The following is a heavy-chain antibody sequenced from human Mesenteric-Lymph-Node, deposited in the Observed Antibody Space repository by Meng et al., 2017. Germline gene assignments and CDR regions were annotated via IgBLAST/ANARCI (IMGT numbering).Heavy chain of an antibody. CDR1: GGSISSSDYY. Sequence: QVQLQESGPGLVKPSQTLSLTCTVSGGSISSSDYYWSWILQPPGKGLEWIGYIYYSGSTYYNPSLKSRVTISVDTSKNQFSLKLRSVTAADTAVYYCARDSRMTTVLASQNDAFDIWGQGTMVTVSS. CDR2: IYYSGST. V-gene: IGHV4-30-4*01. CDR3: ARDSRMTTVLASQNDAFDI. D-gene: IGHD4-17*01. J-gene: IGHJ3*02.